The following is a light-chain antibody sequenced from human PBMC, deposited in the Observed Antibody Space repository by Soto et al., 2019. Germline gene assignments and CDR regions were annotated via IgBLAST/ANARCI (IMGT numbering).Light chain of an antibody. Sequence: VMTQSPLTLSVSPGETATLSCKASQNILRTLAWYQQKPGQPPRILIYGASTRVTGIPARFSGNGSGTEFTLTISSLQSEAFAVYYCHQYNNWPPWTFGQGTKVDI. V-gene: IGKV3D-15*01. CDR2: GAS. CDR1: QNILRT. CDR3: HQYNNWPPWT. J-gene: IGKJ1*01.